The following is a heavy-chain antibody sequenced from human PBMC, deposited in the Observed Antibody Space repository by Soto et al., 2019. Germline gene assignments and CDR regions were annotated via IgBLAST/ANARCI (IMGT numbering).Heavy chain of an antibody. CDR3: AKNGLDNSPSAIDS. CDR2: ITGSGRDT. V-gene: IGHV3-23*01. J-gene: IGHJ4*02. D-gene: IGHD2-8*01. Sequence: EVQLLESGGGLAQPGGSLRLSCAASGFTFRNNVLSWVRQAPGKGLDWVSGITGSGRDTYYADSVKGRFTISRDNSKHMVFLQMNSLRAEDTALYYCAKNGLDNSPSAIDSWGPGTLVTVSS. CDR1: GFTFRNNV.